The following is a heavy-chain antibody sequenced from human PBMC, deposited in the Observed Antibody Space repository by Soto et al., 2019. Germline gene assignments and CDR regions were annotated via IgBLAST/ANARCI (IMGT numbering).Heavy chain of an antibody. J-gene: IGHJ6*02. CDR1: GFTFSSYG. D-gene: IGHD3-9*01. CDR3: ARGAYYDVLTGSYSYGMDV. V-gene: IGHV3-30*03. CDR2: ILYDGSNK. Sequence: GGSLRLSCAASGFTFSSYGMHWVRQAPGKGLEWVAAILYDGSNKYYADSVKGRFTISRDNSKNTLYLQMNNLRAEDTAVYYCARGAYYDVLTGSYSYGMDVWGQGTTVTVSS.